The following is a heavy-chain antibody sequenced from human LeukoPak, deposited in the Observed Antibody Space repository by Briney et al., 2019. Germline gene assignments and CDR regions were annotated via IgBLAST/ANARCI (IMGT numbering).Heavy chain of an antibody. CDR1: GGSISSSSYY. D-gene: IGHD3-10*01. V-gene: IGHV4-39*02. J-gene: IGHJ5*02. Sequence: KTSETLSLTCTVSGGSISSSSYYWGCIRQPPGKGLEWIGSIYYSGSTYYNPSLKSRVTISVDTSKNQFSLKLSSVTAADTAVYYCARDDFVTMVRGVGPFDPWGQGTLVTVSS. CDR3: ARDDFVTMVRGVGPFDP. CDR2: IYYSGST.